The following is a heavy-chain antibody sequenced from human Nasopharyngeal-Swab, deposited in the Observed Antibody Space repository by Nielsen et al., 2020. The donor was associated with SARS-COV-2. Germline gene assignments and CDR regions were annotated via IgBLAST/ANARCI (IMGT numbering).Heavy chain of an antibody. V-gene: IGHV1-18*01. D-gene: IGHD5-24*01. CDR2: ISAHNGNT. CDR1: GYTFTSYG. J-gene: IGHJ6*02. Sequence: ASVKVSCKASGYTFTSYGISWVRQAPGQGLEWMGWISAHNGNTNYAQKLQGRVTMTTDTSTSTAYMELRSLRSDDTAVYYCARGTEMATIAAPYYYYGMDVWGQGTTVTVSS. CDR3: ARGTEMATIAAPYYYYGMDV.